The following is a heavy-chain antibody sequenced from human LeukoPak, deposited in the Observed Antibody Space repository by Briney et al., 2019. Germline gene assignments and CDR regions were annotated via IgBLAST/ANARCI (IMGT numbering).Heavy chain of an antibody. CDR2: VSYDGSSK. Sequence: KAGGSLRLSYAASGFTFSSYAMHWVRQAPGKGLEWVAVVSYDGSSKYYADSVKGRFTISRDNSKNTLYLQMNSLRAEDTAVYYCAKRGYCSGVSCNYYYYYGMDVWGQGTTVTVSS. J-gene: IGHJ6*02. CDR1: GFTFSSYA. CDR3: AKRGYCSGVSCNYYYYYGMDV. V-gene: IGHV3-30*04. D-gene: IGHD2-15*01.